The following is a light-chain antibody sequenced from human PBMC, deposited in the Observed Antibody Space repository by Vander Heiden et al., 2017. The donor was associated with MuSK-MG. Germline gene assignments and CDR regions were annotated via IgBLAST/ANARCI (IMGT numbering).Light chain of an antibody. CDR2: GAS. Sequence: EIVMTQSPAALAASLGERATPSCRASQSVNSDLAWYQQKPGQAPRLLIYGASTRGTGVPARFSGSGSGTEFTLTISSLQSEDFAVYFCQQYKNWPPWTFGQGTKVEMK. CDR1: QSVNSD. J-gene: IGKJ1*01. V-gene: IGKV3-15*01. CDR3: QQYKNWPPWT.